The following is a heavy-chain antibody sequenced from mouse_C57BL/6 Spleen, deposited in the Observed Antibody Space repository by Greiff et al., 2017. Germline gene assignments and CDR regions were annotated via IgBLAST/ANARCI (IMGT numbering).Heavy chain of an antibody. D-gene: IGHD2-1*01. V-gene: IGHV1-55*01. Sequence: VQLQESGAELVKPGASVKMSCKASGYTFTSYWITWVKQRPGQGLEWIGDIYPGSGSTNYNEKFKSKATLTVDTSSSTAYMQLSSLTSEDSAVYYYAREGEIYYGNFYAMDYWGQGTSVTVSS. CDR3: AREGEIYYGNFYAMDY. CDR2: IYPGSGST. J-gene: IGHJ4*01. CDR1: GYTFTSYW.